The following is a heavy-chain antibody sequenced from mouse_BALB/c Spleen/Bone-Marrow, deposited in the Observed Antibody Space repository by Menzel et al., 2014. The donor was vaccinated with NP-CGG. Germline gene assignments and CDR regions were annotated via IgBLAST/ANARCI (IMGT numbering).Heavy chain of an antibody. D-gene: IGHD1-1*01. CDR2: ISSGGSYT. CDR1: GFTFSSYA. V-gene: IGHV5-9-3*01. Sequence: EVQLQESGGGLVKPGGSLKLSCAASGFTFSSYAMSWVRQTPEKRLEWVATISSGGSYTYYPDSVKGRFTISRDNAKNTLYLQMSSLRSEDTAMYYCARFITSLVYFDYWGQGTTLTGSS. CDR3: ARFITSLVYFDY. J-gene: IGHJ2*01.